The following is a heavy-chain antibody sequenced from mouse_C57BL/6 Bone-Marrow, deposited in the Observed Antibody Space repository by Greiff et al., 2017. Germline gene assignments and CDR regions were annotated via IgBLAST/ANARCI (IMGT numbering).Heavy chain of an antibody. J-gene: IGHJ4*01. CDR3: ARGYDYDYAMDY. CDR1: GYSFTDYN. CDR2: INPNYGTT. V-gene: IGHV1-39*01. Sequence: EVQLVESGPELVKPGASVKISCKASGYSFTDYNMNWVKQSNGQSLEWIGVINPNYGTTSYNQKFKGKATLTVDKSSSTAYMQLNSLTSEDSAVYYCARGYDYDYAMDYWGQGTSVTVSS. D-gene: IGHD2-4*01.